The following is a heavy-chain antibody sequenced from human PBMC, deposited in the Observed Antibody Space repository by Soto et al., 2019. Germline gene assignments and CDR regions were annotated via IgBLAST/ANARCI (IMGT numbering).Heavy chain of an antibody. V-gene: IGHV1-8*01. J-gene: IGHJ6*03. CDR3: AGVQGYYYMDV. CDR1: GYSCTSYD. Sequence: ASVKGSCKASGYSCTSYDINWVRQATGQGLEWMGWMNPNSGNTGYAQKFQGRVTMTRNTSISTAYMELSSLRSEDTAVYYCAGVQGYYYMDVWGKGTTVTVSS. CDR2: MNPNSGNT.